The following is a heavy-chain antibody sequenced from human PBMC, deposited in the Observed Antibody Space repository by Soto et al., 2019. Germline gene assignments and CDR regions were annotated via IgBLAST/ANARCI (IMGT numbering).Heavy chain of an antibody. CDR1: GFSSTTTRMG. CDR3: AHRDSTGTTTYFDS. J-gene: IGHJ4*02. D-gene: IGHD1-1*01. CDR2: IYWDGES. V-gene: IGHV2-5*02. Sequence: QITLKEAGPTLVKPTETLTLTCTFSGFSSTTTRMGVGWTRQPPGKALEWLAIIYWDGESRYNPLLRRRLTLTEDTSKNQVVLTMTNMDPKDTATYYCAHRDSTGTTTYFDSWGQGIPVTVAS.